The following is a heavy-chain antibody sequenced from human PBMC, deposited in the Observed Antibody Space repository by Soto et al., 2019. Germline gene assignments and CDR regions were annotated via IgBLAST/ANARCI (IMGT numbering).Heavy chain of an antibody. J-gene: IGHJ6*02. CDR2: IWYDGSNK. CDR1: GFTFSSYG. Sequence: GGSLRLSCAASGFTFSSYGMHWVRQAPGKGLEWVAVIWYDGSNKYYADSVKGRSTISRDNSKNTLYLQMNSLRAEDTAVYYCARSYARITIFGVSDYGMDVWGQGTTVTVSS. CDR3: ARSYARITIFGVSDYGMDV. D-gene: IGHD3-3*01. V-gene: IGHV3-33*01.